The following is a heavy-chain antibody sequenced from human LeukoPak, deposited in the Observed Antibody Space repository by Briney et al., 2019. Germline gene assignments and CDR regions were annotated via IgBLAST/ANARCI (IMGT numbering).Heavy chain of an antibody. J-gene: IGHJ4*02. CDR1: GGTFSSYA. Sequence: GSSVKVSCKASGGTFSSYAISWVRQAPGQGLEWMRGIIPIFGTANYAQKFQGRVTITADKSTSTAYMELSSLRSEDTAVYYCARDRDSSSWYYFDYWGQGTLVTVSS. D-gene: IGHD6-13*01. CDR3: ARDRDSSSWYYFDY. V-gene: IGHV1-69*06. CDR2: IIPIFGTA.